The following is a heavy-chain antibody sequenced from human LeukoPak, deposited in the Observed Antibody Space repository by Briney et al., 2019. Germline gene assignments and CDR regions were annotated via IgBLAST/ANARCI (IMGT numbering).Heavy chain of an antibody. CDR2: INTNTGNP. Sequence: ASVKVSCKASGYTFTSYAMNWVRQAPGQGLEWMGWINTNTGNPTYAQGFTGRFVFSLDTSVSTAYLQISSLKAEDTAVYYCARDLARRRTAKGPHSSWYGGDRLLQVGLDYWGQGTLVTVSS. J-gene: IGHJ4*02. D-gene: IGHD6-13*01. V-gene: IGHV7-4-1*02. CDR1: GYTFTSYA. CDR3: ARDLARRRTAKGPHSSWYGGDRLLQVGLDY.